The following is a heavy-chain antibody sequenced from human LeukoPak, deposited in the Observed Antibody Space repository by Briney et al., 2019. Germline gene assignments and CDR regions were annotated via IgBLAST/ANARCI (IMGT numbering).Heavy chain of an antibody. D-gene: IGHD3-9*01. CDR2: IRYDGSNK. Sequence: GGSLRLSCAASGFTFSSYGMHWVRLAPGKGLEWVAFIRYDGSNKYYADSVKGRFTISRDNSKNTLYLQMNSLRAEDTAVYYCAIRRRYDILTGYYKDYWGQGTLVTVSS. CDR3: AIRRRYDILTGYYKDY. CDR1: GFTFSSYG. V-gene: IGHV3-30*02. J-gene: IGHJ4*02.